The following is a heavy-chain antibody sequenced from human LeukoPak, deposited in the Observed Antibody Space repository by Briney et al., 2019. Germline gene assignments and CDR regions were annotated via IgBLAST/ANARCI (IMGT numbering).Heavy chain of an antibody. D-gene: IGHD2-15*01. J-gene: IGHJ6*04. CDR1: GFTFSSYW. Sequence: GGSLRLSCAASGFTFSSYWMHWVRQAPGKGLVWVSRINSDGSSTSYADSVKGRFTISRDNAKNTLYLQMNSLRAVDTAVYYCAKGDIVVVVAAMSPDYYYGMDVWGKGTTVTVSS. CDR2: INSDGSST. V-gene: IGHV3-74*01. CDR3: AKGDIVVVVAAMSPDYYYGMDV.